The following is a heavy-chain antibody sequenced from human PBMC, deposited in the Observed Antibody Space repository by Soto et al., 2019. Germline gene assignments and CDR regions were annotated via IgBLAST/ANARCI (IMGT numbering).Heavy chain of an antibody. Sequence: SETLSLTCTVSGGSISSYYWSWIRQPPGKGLEWIGYIYYSGSTNYNPSLKSRVTISVDTSKNQFSLKLSSVTAADTAVYYCARDLAEAAALGWFDPWGQGTLVTVSS. J-gene: IGHJ5*02. V-gene: IGHV4-59*01. CDR2: IYYSGST. CDR1: GGSISSYY. D-gene: IGHD6-13*01. CDR3: ARDLAEAAALGWFDP.